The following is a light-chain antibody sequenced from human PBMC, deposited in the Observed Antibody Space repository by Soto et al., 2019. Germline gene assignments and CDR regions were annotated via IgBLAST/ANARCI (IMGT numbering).Light chain of an antibody. Sequence: QSVLTQPASVSGSPGQSITISCTGTSSDVGGYNYVSWYQQHPGKAPKLMIYEVSNRPSGVSNRFSGSKSGNTASLTISGLQAEDEAGYYCSSYTRSSTLVFGTGTKVTVL. CDR3: SSYTRSSTLV. CDR2: EVS. CDR1: SSDVGGYNY. J-gene: IGLJ1*01. V-gene: IGLV2-14*01.